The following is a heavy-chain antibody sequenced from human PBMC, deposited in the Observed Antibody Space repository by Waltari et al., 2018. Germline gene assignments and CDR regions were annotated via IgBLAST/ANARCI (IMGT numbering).Heavy chain of an antibody. CDR3: ARGLGVKYNWNLAGTQSHFDY. V-gene: IGHV1-8*01. Sequence: QVQLVQSGAEVKKPGASVKVSCKASGYTFTSYDINWVRQATGQGLEWMGWMNPNSGNTGYAQKFQGRVTMTRNTSISTAYMELSSLRSEDTAVYYCARGLGVKYNWNLAGTQSHFDYWGQGTLVTVSS. J-gene: IGHJ4*02. D-gene: IGHD1-20*01. CDR1: GYTFTSYD. CDR2: MNPNSGNT.